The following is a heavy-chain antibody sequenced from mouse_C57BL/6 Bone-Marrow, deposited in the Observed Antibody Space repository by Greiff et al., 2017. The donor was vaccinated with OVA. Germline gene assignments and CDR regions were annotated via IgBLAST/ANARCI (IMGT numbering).Heavy chain of an antibody. D-gene: IGHD2-5*01. Sequence: QVQLQQSGAELVKPGASVKISCKASGYAFSSYWMNWVKQRPGKGLEWIGQIYPGVGDLNYNGKLKGKANLTADKSSSTAYMQLSSLTSEDSAVYFCASPAYYSNYGYAMDYWGQGTSVTVSS. V-gene: IGHV1-80*01. CDR1: GYAFSSYW. CDR2: IYPGVGDL. CDR3: ASPAYYSNYGYAMDY. J-gene: IGHJ4*01.